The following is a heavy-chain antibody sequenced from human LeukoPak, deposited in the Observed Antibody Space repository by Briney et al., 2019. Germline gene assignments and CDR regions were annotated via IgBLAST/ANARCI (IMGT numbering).Heavy chain of an antibody. CDR2: IPYSGST. J-gene: IGHJ6*02. V-gene: IGHV4-59*01. Sequence: SETLSLTCTVSGGSINNYYWNWIRQPPGKGLEWIGYIPYSGSTNYNPSLKSRVTISVDTSKNQFSLKLSSVTAADTAVYYCARGYSSSWYLYLDYYGMDVWGQGTTVTVSS. D-gene: IGHD6-13*01. CDR1: GGSINNYY. CDR3: ARGYSSSWYLYLDYYGMDV.